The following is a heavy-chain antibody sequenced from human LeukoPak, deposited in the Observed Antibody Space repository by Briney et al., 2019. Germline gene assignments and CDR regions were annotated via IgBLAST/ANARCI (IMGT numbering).Heavy chain of an antibody. D-gene: IGHD3-10*01. CDR2: MNTNSGNT. CDR3: ARGQDYGSGSYYNLGYYGMDV. V-gene: IGHV1-8*01. CDR1: GYTFTSYD. Sequence: ASVKVSCKASGYTFTSYDINWVRQATGQGLEWMGWMNTNSGNTGYAQKFQGRVTMTRNTSISTAYMELSSLRSEDTAVYYCARGQDYGSGSYYNLGYYGMDVWGQGTTVTVSS. J-gene: IGHJ6*02.